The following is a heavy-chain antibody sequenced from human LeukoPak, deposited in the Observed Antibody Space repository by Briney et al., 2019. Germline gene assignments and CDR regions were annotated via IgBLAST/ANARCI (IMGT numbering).Heavy chain of an antibody. CDR3: ARRPTLIYYGGNAGEFDY. Sequence: GASVKVSCKASGYTFTSYYMHWVRQAPGQGLEWMGIINPSGGSTSYAQKFQGRVTMTRDTSISTAYMELSRLRSDDTAVYYCARRPTLIYYGGNAGEFDYWGQGTLVTVSS. J-gene: IGHJ4*02. CDR2: INPSGGST. V-gene: IGHV1-46*01. D-gene: IGHD4-23*01. CDR1: GYTFTSYY.